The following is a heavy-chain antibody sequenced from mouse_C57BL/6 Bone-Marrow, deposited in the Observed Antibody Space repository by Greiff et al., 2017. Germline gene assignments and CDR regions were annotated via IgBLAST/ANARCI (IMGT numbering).Heavy chain of an antibody. Sequence: QVQLQQSGAELVKPGASVKLSCKASGYTFTSYWMHWVKQRPGQGLEWIGMIHPNSGSTNYNEKFKSKATLTVDKSSSTAYMQLSSLTSEDSAVYYCARPHYYGSSYLYYFDYWGQGTTLTVSS. D-gene: IGHD1-1*01. CDR1: GYTFTSYW. CDR2: IHPNSGST. V-gene: IGHV1-64*01. J-gene: IGHJ2*01. CDR3: ARPHYYGSSYLYYFDY.